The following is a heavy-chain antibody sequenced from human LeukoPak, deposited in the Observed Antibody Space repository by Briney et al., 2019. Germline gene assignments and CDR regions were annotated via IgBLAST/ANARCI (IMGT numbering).Heavy chain of an antibody. D-gene: IGHD6-19*01. J-gene: IGHJ6*03. CDR2: ISAYNGNT. Sequence: GASVKVSCKASGYTFTSYGISWVRQAPGQGLEWMGWISAYNGNTNYAQKLQGRVTMTTDTSTSTAYMELRSLRSDDTAVYYCAGDSSGWYSYPFYYYYYMDVWGKGTTVTVSS. CDR1: GYTFTSYG. CDR3: AGDSSGWYSYPFYYYYYMDV. V-gene: IGHV1-18*01.